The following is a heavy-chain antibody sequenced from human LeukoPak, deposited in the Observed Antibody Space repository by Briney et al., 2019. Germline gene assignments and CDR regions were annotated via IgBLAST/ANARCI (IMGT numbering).Heavy chain of an antibody. J-gene: IGHJ6*03. CDR1: GFTFNSYS. V-gene: IGHV3-48*04. Sequence: GGSLRLSCAASGFTFNSYSMNWVRQAPGKGLEWVSSISGTGRTINYADSVKGRFTISRDNARNSLYLQMNSLRAEDTAVYYCARDPDSYSYCMDVWGKGTTVTVSS. CDR3: ARDPDSYSYCMDV. CDR2: ISGTGRTI.